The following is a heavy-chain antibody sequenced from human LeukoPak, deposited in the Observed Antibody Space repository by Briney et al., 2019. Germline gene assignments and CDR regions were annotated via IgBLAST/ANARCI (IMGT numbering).Heavy chain of an antibody. J-gene: IGHJ2*01. V-gene: IGHV4-34*01. D-gene: IGHD6-19*01. CDR3: ARGDIRKYSSGLPSNWYFDL. CDR1: GGSFSGYY. CDR2: INHSGST. Sequence: SETLSLTCAVYGGSFSGYYWSWIRQPPGKGLEWIGEINHSGSTNYNPSLKSRVTISVDTSKNQFSLKLSSVTAADTAVYYCARGDIRKYSSGLPSNWYFDLWGRGTLVTVSS.